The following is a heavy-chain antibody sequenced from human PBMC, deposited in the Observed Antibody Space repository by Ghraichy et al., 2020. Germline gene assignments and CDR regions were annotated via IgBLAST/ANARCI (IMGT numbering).Heavy chain of an antibody. J-gene: IGHJ4*02. CDR3: AREGRITIFGVLFIPPTFFDY. CDR2: ISSSGSTI. V-gene: IGHV3-11*01. D-gene: IGHD3-3*01. Sequence: GGSLRLSCAASGFTFSDYYMSWIRQAPGKGLEWVSYISSSGSTIYYADSVKGRFTISRDNAKNSLYLQMNSLRAENTAVYYCAREGRITIFGVLFIPPTFFDYWGQGTLVTVPS. CDR1: GFTFSDYY.